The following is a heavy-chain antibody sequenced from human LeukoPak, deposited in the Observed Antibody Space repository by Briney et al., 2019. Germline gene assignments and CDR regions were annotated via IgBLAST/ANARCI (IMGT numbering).Heavy chain of an antibody. J-gene: IGHJ5*02. CDR1: GGSISSHY. V-gene: IGHV4-59*11. D-gene: IGHD2-15*01. CDR2: IYYSGST. Sequence: SETLSLTCTVSGGSISSHYWSWIRQPPGKGLEWIGYIYYSGSTNYNPSLKSRVTISVDTSKNLFSLKLSSVTAADTAVYYCARDVKGSSWFDPWGQGALVTVSS. CDR3: ARDVKGSSWFDP.